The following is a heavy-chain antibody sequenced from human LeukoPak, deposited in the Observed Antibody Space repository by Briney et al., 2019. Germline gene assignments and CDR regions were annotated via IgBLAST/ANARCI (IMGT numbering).Heavy chain of an antibody. D-gene: IGHD6-13*01. CDR1: GFTFSSYG. CDR3: AKDSWQQLVGSGRYLDY. V-gene: IGHV3-30*18. J-gene: IGHJ4*02. CDR2: ISYDGSNK. Sequence: GGSLRPSCAASGFTFSSYGMHWVRQAPGKGLEWVAVISYDGSNKYYADSVKGRFTIARDNSKNTLYLQMNSLRAEDTAVYYCAKDSWQQLVGSGRYLDYWGQGTLVTVSS.